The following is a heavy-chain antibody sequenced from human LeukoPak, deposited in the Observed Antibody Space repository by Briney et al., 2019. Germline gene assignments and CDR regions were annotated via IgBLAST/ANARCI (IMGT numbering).Heavy chain of an antibody. CDR3: AKHAPTSEYYDFWSGYYAVFDY. Sequence: PGGSLRLSCAASGFTFSSYAMSWVRQAPGKGLEWVSAISGSGGSTYYADSVKGRFTISRDNSKNTLYLQMNSLRAEDTAVYYCAKHAPTSEYYDFWSGYYAVFDYWGQGTLVTVSS. CDR1: GFTFSSYA. J-gene: IGHJ4*02. V-gene: IGHV3-23*01. CDR2: ISGSGGST. D-gene: IGHD3-3*01.